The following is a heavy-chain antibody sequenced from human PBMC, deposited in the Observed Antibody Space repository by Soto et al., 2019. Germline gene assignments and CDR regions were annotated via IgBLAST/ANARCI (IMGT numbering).Heavy chain of an antibody. J-gene: IGHJ6*02. Sequence: PGESLKISCKGSGYSFTSYWIGWVRQMPGKGPEWMGVIFPGDSDTRYRPSFQGQVTISADKSTSTVYLQWSSLKASDTAIYYCARHDYKKPKLKYYFYYGLDVWGQGTTVTVSS. CDR3: ARHDYKKPKLKYYFYYGLDV. D-gene: IGHD4-4*01. CDR2: IFPGDSDT. CDR1: GYSFTSYW. V-gene: IGHV5-51*01.